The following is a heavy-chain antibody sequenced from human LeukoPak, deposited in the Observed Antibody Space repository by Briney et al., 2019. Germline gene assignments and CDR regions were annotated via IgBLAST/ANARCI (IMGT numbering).Heavy chain of an antibody. V-gene: IGHV4-59*12. Sequence: SETLSLTCIVSGAPLSNYYWNWIRQSPERGLEWLGYIFYSGTTKYNPSLENRVTISLDPPKNRLSLKISSVTAEDTALYYCAATVPFSSDAIDFWGQGKVVAVSS. CDR3: AATVPFSSDAIDF. J-gene: IGHJ3*01. CDR1: GAPLSNYY. D-gene: IGHD4-17*01. CDR2: IFYSGTT.